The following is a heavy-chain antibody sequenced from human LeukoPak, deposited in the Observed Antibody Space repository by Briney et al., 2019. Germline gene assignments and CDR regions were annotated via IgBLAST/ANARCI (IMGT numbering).Heavy chain of an antibody. Sequence: SETLSLTCTVSGGSINNYYWSWIRQPAGKGLEWIGRIYTRGSTNCNPSHKRRVTMSVDTSKNQFSLKLSSVTAADTAVYYCARGRYCSADICSGGDAFDIWGQGTMVSVSS. J-gene: IGHJ3*02. D-gene: IGHD2-15*01. CDR1: GGSINNYY. CDR2: IYTRGST. V-gene: IGHV4-4*07. CDR3: ARGRYCSADICSGGDAFDI.